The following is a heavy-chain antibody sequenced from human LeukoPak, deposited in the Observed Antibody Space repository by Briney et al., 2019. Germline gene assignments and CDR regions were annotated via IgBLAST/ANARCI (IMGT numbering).Heavy chain of an antibody. CDR2: ISGSGGYT. CDR3: AKMKGHPLPKYYMDV. V-gene: IGHV3-23*01. CDR1: GFTFSSYG. D-gene: IGHD1-26*01. Sequence: GGSLRLSCAASGFTFSSYGMSWVRQAPGKGLEWVSAISGSGGYTYYADSVKGRFTISRDNSKNTLYLEMNSLRAEDTAIYYCAKMKGHPLPKYYMDVWGQGTTVTVTS. J-gene: IGHJ6*01.